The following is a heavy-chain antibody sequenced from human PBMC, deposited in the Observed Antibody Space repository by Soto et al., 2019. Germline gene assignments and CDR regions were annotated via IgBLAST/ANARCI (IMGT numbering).Heavy chain of an antibody. J-gene: IGHJ4*02. CDR2: MNPNSGNT. D-gene: IGHD2-15*01. V-gene: IGHV1-8*01. CDR3: AIQNIVGVVAATYIWYDY. Sequence: QVQLVQSGAEVKKPGASVKVSCKASGYTFTSYDINWVRQATGQGLDWMGWMNPNSGNTGYAQKFQGRVNMTRNTSINTAYMELSNLRSEDTAVYYCAIQNIVGVVAATYIWYDYWGQGTLVNVYS. CDR1: GYTFTSYD.